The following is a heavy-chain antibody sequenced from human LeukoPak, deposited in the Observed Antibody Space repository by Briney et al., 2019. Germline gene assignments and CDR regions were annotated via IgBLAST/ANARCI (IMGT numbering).Heavy chain of an antibody. CDR1: GFTFSSYS. CDR2: ISSSSSYI. D-gene: IGHD3-22*01. V-gene: IGHV3-21*01. CDR3: ACSTYYYDSSGFPARDY. J-gene: IGHJ4*02. Sequence: GESLKISCAASGFTFSSYSMNWVRQAPGKGLEWVSSISSSSSYIYYADSVKGRFTISRDNAKNSLYLQMNSLRAEDTAVYYCACSTYYYDSSGFPARDYWGQGTLVTVSS.